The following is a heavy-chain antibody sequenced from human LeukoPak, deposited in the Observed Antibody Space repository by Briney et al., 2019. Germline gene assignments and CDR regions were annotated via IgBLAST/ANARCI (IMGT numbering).Heavy chain of an antibody. V-gene: IGHV3-30*04. CDR2: MSYDGSDK. J-gene: IGHJ4*02. CDR3: AREDDYYYDSSGSYFDY. D-gene: IGHD3-22*01. CDR1: GFTFSNFA. Sequence: GGSLRLSCAASGFTFSNFAMHWVRQAPGKGLEWVAVMSYDGSDKTYADSVKGRFTISRDNSKNTLYLQMNSLRAEDTAVYYCAREDDYYYDSSGSYFDYWGQGTLVTVSS.